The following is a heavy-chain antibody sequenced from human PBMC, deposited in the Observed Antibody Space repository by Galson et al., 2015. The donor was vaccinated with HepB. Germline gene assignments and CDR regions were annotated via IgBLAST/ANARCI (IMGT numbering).Heavy chain of an antibody. J-gene: IGHJ4*02. D-gene: IGHD2-2*01. V-gene: IGHV3-33*01. CDR2: IWYDGSNQ. Sequence: SLRLSCAASGFTFSRHGMHWVRQAPGKGLEWVALIWYDGSNQYYGDSVKGRFTISRDNAKNTLYLQMNSLRVEDTAVYYCAREDPTVAVAVLDYGGQGTLLAVSS. CDR3: AREDPTVAVAVLDY. CDR1: GFTFSRHG.